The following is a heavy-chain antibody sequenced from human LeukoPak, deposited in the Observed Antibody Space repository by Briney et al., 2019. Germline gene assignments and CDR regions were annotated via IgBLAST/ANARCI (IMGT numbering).Heavy chain of an antibody. J-gene: IGHJ3*02. Sequence: ASVKVSCKVSGYTLTELSMHWVRQAPGKGLEWMGGFDPEDGETIYAQKFQGRVTMTEDTSTDTAYMELSSLRSEDTAVYYCAREPYYYDSSGYGPGRRIGGAYDIWGQGTMVTVSS. CDR2: FDPEDGET. V-gene: IGHV1-24*01. D-gene: IGHD3-22*01. CDR1: GYTLTELS. CDR3: AREPYYYDSSGYGPGRRIGGAYDI.